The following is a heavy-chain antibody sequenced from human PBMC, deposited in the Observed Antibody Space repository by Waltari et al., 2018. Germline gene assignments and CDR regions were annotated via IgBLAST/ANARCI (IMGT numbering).Heavy chain of an antibody. CDR1: GGSIRSYY. J-gene: IGHJ4*02. Sequence: QVQLQESGPGLVKPSETLSLTCTVSGGSIRSYYWSWVRQPPGKGLEWIGYIFYSGSANYNPSLKGRVTTSLDTSKNQFSLKLSSVTAADTAVYYCARELGGPSYCDYWGQGTLVTVSS. V-gene: IGHV4-59*01. CDR2: IFYSGSA. D-gene: IGHD2-15*01. CDR3: ARELGGPSYCDY.